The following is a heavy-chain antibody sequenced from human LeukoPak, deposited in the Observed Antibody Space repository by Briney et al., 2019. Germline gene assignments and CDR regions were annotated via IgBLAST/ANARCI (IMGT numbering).Heavy chain of an antibody. Sequence: GGSLRLSCAASGFIVSSNYMTWVCQAPGKGLEWVANIKQDGSEKYYVDSVKGRFTISRDNAKNSLYLQMNSLRAEDTAVYYCARVSGWKVYYFDYWGQGTLVTVSS. D-gene: IGHD6-19*01. V-gene: IGHV3-7*03. CDR1: GFIVSSNY. CDR2: IKQDGSEK. CDR3: ARVSGWKVYYFDY. J-gene: IGHJ4*02.